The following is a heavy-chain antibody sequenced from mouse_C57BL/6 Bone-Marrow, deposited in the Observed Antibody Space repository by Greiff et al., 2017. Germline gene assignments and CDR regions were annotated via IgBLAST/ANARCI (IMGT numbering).Heavy chain of an antibody. CDR3: ARHRREYYSNFDY. J-gene: IGHJ2*01. CDR1: GFTFSSYG. D-gene: IGHD2-5*01. Sequence: EVKVVESGGDLVKPGGSLKLSCAASGFTFSSYGMSWVRQTPDKRLEWVATISSGGSYTYYPDSVKGRFTISRDNAKNTLYLQMSSLKSEDTAMYYCARHRREYYSNFDYWGQGTTLTVSS. CDR2: ISSGGSYT. V-gene: IGHV5-6*01.